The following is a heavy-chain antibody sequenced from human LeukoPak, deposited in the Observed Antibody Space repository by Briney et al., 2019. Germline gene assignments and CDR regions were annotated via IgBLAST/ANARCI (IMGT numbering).Heavy chain of an antibody. V-gene: IGHV3-30*18. CDR1: GFTFSSYG. CDR2: ISYDGSNK. D-gene: IGHD5-12*01. J-gene: IGHJ4*02. Sequence: GGSPRLSCAASGFTFSSYGMHWVRQAPGKGLEWVAVISYDGSNKYYADSVKGRFTISRDNSKNTLYLQMNSLRAEDTAVYYCAKIGGDSGYDFTDYWGQGTLVTVSS. CDR3: AKIGGDSGYDFTDY.